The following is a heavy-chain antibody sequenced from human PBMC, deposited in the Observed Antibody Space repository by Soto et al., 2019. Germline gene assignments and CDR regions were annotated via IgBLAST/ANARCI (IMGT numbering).Heavy chain of an antibody. Sequence: GGSLRLSCAASGFTFSSYAMSWVRQAPGKGLEWVSAISGSGGSTYYADSVKGRFTISRDNSKNTLYLQMNSLRAEDTAVYYCAGMVRALLIYYYGMDVWGQGTTVTVSS. CDR3: AGMVRALLIYYYGMDV. CDR1: GFTFSSYA. V-gene: IGHV3-23*01. D-gene: IGHD3-10*01. J-gene: IGHJ6*02. CDR2: ISGSGGST.